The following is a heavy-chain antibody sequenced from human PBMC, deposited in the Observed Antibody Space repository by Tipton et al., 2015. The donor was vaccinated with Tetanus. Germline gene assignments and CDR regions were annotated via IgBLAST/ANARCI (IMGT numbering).Heavy chain of an antibody. Sequence: QVQLVQSGPEVKKPGASVKVSCTASGYSFTGYGINWGRQAPGQGLEWMGCINGDNGNTKYSQKFQDRVTITRDTSASTGYMELSRLRSEDTAVYYCARVVRGAGSHIRAVDYWGQGTLVTVSS. CDR3: ARVVRGAGSHIRAVDY. CDR1: GYSFTGYG. J-gene: IGHJ4*02. CDR2: INGDNGNT. V-gene: IGHV1-18*01. D-gene: IGHD3-10*01.